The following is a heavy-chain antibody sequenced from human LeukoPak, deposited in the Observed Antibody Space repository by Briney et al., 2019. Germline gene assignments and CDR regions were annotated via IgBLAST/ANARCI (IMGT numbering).Heavy chain of an antibody. CDR2: IYYSGST. CDR1: GDSISNYY. J-gene: IGHJ4*02. CDR3: ARGYSSGWPDY. D-gene: IGHD6-19*01. Sequence: SETLSLTCTVSGDSISNYYWSWIRQPPGKGLEWIGYIYYSGSTNYNPSLKSRVTISINTSKNQFSLKLSSVTAADTAMYYCARGYSSGWPDYWGQGTLVTVSS. V-gene: IGHV4-59*01.